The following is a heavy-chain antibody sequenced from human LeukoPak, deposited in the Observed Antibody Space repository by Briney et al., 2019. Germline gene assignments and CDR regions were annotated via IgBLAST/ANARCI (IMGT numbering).Heavy chain of an antibody. Sequence: PGGSLRLSCAASGFTFSNYGMHWVRQAPGKGLEWVAFIRYDGTNKYYADSVKGRFTISRDNSKNTLYLQMNGLRAEDTAVYYCAKDLRYGRDFDYWGQGTLVTVSS. CDR3: AKDLRYGRDFDY. CDR1: GFTFSNYG. D-gene: IGHD5-18*01. J-gene: IGHJ4*02. V-gene: IGHV3-30*02. CDR2: IRYDGTNK.